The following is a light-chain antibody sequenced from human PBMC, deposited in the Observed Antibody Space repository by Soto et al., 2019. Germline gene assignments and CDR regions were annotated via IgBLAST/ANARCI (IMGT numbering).Light chain of an antibody. CDR2: GAS. CDR3: QQYNNWPPYT. Sequence: EIVMSQSPATLSVSLGERATLSCRASQSVSRNLAWYQQKPGQVPRLLIYGASTRATGIPARFSGSGSGTEFTLTLSSLQSEDFAVYYCQQYNNWPPYTFGQGTKLQIK. CDR1: QSVSRN. J-gene: IGKJ2*01. V-gene: IGKV3-15*01.